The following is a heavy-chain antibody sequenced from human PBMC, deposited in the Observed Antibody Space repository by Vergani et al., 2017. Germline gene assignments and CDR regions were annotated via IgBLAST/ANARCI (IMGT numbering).Heavy chain of an antibody. Sequence: QVLLVQSGAEVKKPGASVRVSCKTSGYTFTNYYIHWVRQAPGQGLEWMGIINPSGGSTTYAQQFQGRLTMTRDPSTSTVNMDLSNLRSEDTAVYYCARPHGDILPPDPRRLDYWGQGTLVTVSS. CDR2: INPSGGST. J-gene: IGHJ4*02. CDR3: ARPHGDILPPDPRRLDY. CDR1: GYTFTNYY. V-gene: IGHV1-46*03.